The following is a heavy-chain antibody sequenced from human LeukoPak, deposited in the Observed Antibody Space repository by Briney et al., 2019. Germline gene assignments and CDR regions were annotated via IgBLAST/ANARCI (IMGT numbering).Heavy chain of an antibody. CDR1: GFTSSSYA. D-gene: IGHD4-17*01. V-gene: IGHV3-30*04. Sequence: GRSLRLSCAASGFTSSSYAMHWVRQAPGKGLEWVAVISYDGSNKYYADSVKGRFTISRDNSKNTLYLQMNSLRAEDTAVYYCAREPSYGDYVGYFDYWGQGTLVTVSS. CDR3: AREPSYGDYVGYFDY. CDR2: ISYDGSNK. J-gene: IGHJ4*02.